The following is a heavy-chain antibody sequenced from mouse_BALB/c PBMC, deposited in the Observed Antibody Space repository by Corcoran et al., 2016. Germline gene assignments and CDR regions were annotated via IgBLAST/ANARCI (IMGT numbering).Heavy chain of an antibody. CDR3: ARRGAVKVTYYAMDY. J-gene: IGHJ4*01. V-gene: IGHV9-3-1*01. CDR1: GYTFTHPG. Sequence: QIQLLHSGPELKKPGGTVKSSCKASGYTFTHPGMNSVKQAPGKGLKWMGWINTYTGEPTYADDFKGRFAFSLETSASTAYLQIYNLKNEDTATYFCARRGAVKVTYYAMDYWGQGTSVTVSS. D-gene: IGHD2-2*01. CDR2: INTYTGEP.